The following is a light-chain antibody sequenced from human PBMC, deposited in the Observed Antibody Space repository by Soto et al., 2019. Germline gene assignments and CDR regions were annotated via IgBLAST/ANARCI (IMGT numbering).Light chain of an antibody. V-gene: IGKV3-11*01. J-gene: IGKJ4*01. CDR2: DAS. CDR3: PQRSNWVWLT. CDR1: QSVSSY. Sequence: EIVLTQSPATLSLSPGERATLSCRASQSVSSYLAWYQQKPGQAPRLLIYDASNRATGIPARFSGSGSGTDFTLTLSSLEPDDFAVYDCPQRSNWVWLTFGGGTNVEIK.